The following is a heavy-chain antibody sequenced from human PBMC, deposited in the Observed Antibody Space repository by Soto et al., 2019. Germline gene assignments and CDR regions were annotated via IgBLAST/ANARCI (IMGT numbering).Heavy chain of an antibody. Sequence: PSETLSLTCTVSGGSISSYYWSWIRQPPGKGLEWIGYIYYSGSTNYNPSLKSRVTISVDTSKNQFSLKLSSVTAADTAVYYCARDAGYSYDPGYYGMDVWGQGTTVTVSS. CDR1: GGSISSYY. V-gene: IGHV4-59*01. D-gene: IGHD5-18*01. CDR2: IYYSGST. J-gene: IGHJ6*02. CDR3: ARDAGYSYDPGYYGMDV.